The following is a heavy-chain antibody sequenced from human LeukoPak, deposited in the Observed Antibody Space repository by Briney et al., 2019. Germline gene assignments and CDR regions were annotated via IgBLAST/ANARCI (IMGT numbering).Heavy chain of an antibody. D-gene: IGHD6-13*01. CDR3: ARELVLYYYYYYMDV. Sequence: ASVKVSCKASGYTFTSYAMNWVRQAPGQGLEWMGWINTNTGNPTYAQGFTGRFVFSLDASVSTAYLQISSLKAEDTAVYYCARELVLYYYYYYMDVWGKGTTVTVSS. CDR1: GYTFTSYA. CDR2: INTNTGNP. J-gene: IGHJ6*03. V-gene: IGHV7-4-1*02.